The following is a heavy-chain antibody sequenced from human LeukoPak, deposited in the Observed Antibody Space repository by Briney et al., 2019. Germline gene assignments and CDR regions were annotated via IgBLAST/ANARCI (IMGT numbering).Heavy chain of an antibody. D-gene: IGHD6-13*01. CDR3: ATLKGYSSSKRADAFDI. Sequence: ASVKVSCKASGYTFTGYYMRWVRQAPGQGLEWMGWINPNSGGTNYAQKFQGRVTMTRDTSISTAYMELSRLRSDDTAVYYCATLKGYSSSKRADAFDIWGQGTMVTVSS. CDR1: GYTFTGYY. V-gene: IGHV1-2*02. J-gene: IGHJ3*02. CDR2: INPNSGGT.